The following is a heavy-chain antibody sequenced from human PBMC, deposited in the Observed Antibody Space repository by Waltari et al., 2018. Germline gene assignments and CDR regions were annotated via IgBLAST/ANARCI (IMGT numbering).Heavy chain of an antibody. V-gene: IGHV3-74*01. CDR3: VLFSSDFLGDC. J-gene: IGHJ4*02. Sequence: EVQLVESGGGLVQPGGSLRLSCAASGFTFSAYWMHWVRQAPGEGLVSVSQINTYGTITRYADSVKGRFTISRDNAKNTLFLQMNSLRAEDTAVYYCVLFSSDFLGDCWGQGTLVTVSS. CDR2: INTYGTIT. D-gene: IGHD6-25*01. CDR1: GFTFSAYW.